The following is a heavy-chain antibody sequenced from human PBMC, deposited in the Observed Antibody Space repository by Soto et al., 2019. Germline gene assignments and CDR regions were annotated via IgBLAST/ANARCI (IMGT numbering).Heavy chain of an antibody. CDR3: ARSVLPNWNYVHGAFDI. D-gene: IGHD1-7*01. CDR1: GGTFSSYA. V-gene: IGHV1-69*13. J-gene: IGHJ3*02. Sequence: ASVKVSCKASGGTFSSYAISRVRQAPGQGLEWMGGIIPIFGTANYAQKFQGRVTITADESTSTAYMELSSLRSEDTAVYYCARSVLPNWNYVHGAFDIWGQGTIVTVSS. CDR2: IIPIFGTA.